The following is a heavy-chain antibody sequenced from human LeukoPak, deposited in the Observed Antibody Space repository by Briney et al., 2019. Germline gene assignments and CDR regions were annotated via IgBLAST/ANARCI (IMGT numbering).Heavy chain of an antibody. Sequence: PSETLSLTCTVSGGSISSSSYYWGWIRQPPGKGLEWIGSIYHSGSTNYNPSLKSRVTISVDKSKNQFSLKLSSVTAADTAVYYCARAPRRDIIVGAVRYRQKKNWFDPWGQGTLVTVSS. V-gene: IGHV4-39*07. CDR3: ARAPRRDIIVGAVRYRQKKNWFDP. J-gene: IGHJ5*02. CDR2: IYHSGST. D-gene: IGHD1-26*01. CDR1: GGSISSSSYY.